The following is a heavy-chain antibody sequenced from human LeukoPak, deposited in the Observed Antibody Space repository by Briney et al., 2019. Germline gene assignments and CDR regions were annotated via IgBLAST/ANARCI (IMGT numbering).Heavy chain of an antibody. CDR2: IYYSGST. Sequence: ASETLSLICTVSGGSISSRSYYWGWIRQPPGKGLEWIGSIYYSGSTYYNPSLKSRVTISVDTSKNQFSLKLSSVTAADTAVYYCARLYSSASLSPRAFDYWGQGTLVTVSS. J-gene: IGHJ4*02. CDR1: GGSISSRSYY. V-gene: IGHV4-39*07. D-gene: IGHD6-6*01. CDR3: ARLYSSASLSPRAFDY.